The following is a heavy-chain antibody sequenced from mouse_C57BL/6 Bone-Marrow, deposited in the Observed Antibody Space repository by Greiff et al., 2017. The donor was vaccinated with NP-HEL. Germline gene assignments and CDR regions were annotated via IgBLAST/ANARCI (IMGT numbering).Heavy chain of an antibody. CDR2: ISSGGSYT. V-gene: IGHV5-6*01. CDR3: ARPFHYDVAWFAD. D-gene: IGHD1-2*01. CDR1: GFTFSSYG. Sequence: EVKVVESGGDLVKPGGSLKLSCAASGFTFSSYGMSWVRQTPDKRLEWVATISSGGSYTYYPDSVKGRFTISRDNAKNTLYLQMSSLKSEDTSMYYCARPFHYDVAWFADWGQGTLVTVSA. J-gene: IGHJ3*01.